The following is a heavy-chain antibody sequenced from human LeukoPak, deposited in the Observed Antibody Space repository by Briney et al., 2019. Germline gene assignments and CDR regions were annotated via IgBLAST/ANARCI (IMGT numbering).Heavy chain of an antibody. CDR1: GFIFTRYV. CDR2: ISGSGLST. V-gene: IGHV3-23*01. Sequence: GGSLRLSCGASGFIFTRYVMNWVRQSPGKGLEWVSGISGSGLSTFYADSVKGRFTISRDNSKNTLFLHMNSLRAEATAVYYCAKDGDYGDYWHYNYMDVWGKGTTVTISS. CDR3: AKDGDYGDYWHYNYMDV. J-gene: IGHJ6*03. D-gene: IGHD4-17*01.